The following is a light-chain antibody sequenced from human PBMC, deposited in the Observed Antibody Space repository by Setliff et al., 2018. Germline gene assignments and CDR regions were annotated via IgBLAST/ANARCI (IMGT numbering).Light chain of an antibody. CDR2: EVS. CDR3: SSYAGNYIYV. Sequence: QSALTQPPSASGSPGQSVTISCTRTSSDVGGINHVSWYQQHPGKAPRLMIFEVSKRPPGVPDRFSGSKSGNTASLTVSGLQAEDEADYYCSSYAGNYIYVFGTGTRSPS. V-gene: IGLV2-8*01. CDR1: SSDVGGINH. J-gene: IGLJ1*01.